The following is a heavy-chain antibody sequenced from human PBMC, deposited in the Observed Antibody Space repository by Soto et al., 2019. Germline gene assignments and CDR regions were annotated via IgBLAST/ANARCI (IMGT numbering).Heavy chain of an antibody. J-gene: IGHJ6*02. V-gene: IGHV4-34*01. D-gene: IGHD2-21*02. Sequence: QVQLQQWGAGLLKPSETLSLTCAVYGGSFSGYYWSWIRQPPGKGLEWIGEINHSGSTNYNPSLKSRVTISVDTSKNQFSLKLSSVTAADTAVYYCASDYCGGDCYPLYYYYYGMDVWGQGTTVTVSS. CDR3: ASDYCGGDCYPLYYYYYGMDV. CDR2: INHSGST. CDR1: GGSFSGYY.